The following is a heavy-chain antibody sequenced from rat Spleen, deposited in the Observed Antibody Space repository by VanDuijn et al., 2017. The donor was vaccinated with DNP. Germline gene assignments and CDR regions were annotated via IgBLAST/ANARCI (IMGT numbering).Heavy chain of an antibody. Sequence: EVQLVESDGGLVQPGRSLKLSCAASGFTFSDYYMAWVRQAPTKGLEWVASISPSGGSTYYRDSVKGRFTISRDNAKSTLYLQMDSLRSEDTATYYCATDYFDYWCQGVMVTVSS. J-gene: IGHJ2*01. CDR1: GFTFSDYY. CDR3: ATDYFDY. V-gene: IGHV5-27*01. CDR2: ISPSGGST.